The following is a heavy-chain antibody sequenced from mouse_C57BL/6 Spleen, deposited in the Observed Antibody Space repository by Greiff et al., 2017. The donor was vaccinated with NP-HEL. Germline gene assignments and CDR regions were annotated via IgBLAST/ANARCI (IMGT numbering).Heavy chain of an antibody. D-gene: IGHD1-1*01. CDR2: IWRGGST. CDR3: AKKDIYYGSSGYFDV. J-gene: IGHJ1*03. V-gene: IGHV2-5*01. CDR1: GFSLTSYG. Sequence: VKLVESGPGLVQPSQSLSITCTVSGFSLTSYGVHWVRQSPGKGLEWLGVIWRGGSTDYNAAFMSRLSITKDNSKSQVFFKMNSLQADDTAIYYCAKKDIYYGSSGYFDVWGTGTTVTVSS.